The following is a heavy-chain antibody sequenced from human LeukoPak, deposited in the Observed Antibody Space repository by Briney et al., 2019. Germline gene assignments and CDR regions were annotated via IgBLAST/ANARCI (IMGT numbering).Heavy chain of an antibody. CDR2: ISSSSSYI. CDR3: AKDARWFGELLTPAGFDY. Sequence: GGSLRLSCAASEFTFSSFTMNWVRQAPGKGLEWVSSISSSSSYIYYADSVKGRFTISRDNSKNTLYLQMNSLRAEDTAVYYCAKDARWFGELLTPAGFDYWGQGTLVTVSS. CDR1: EFTFSSFT. D-gene: IGHD3-10*01. V-gene: IGHV3-21*04. J-gene: IGHJ4*02.